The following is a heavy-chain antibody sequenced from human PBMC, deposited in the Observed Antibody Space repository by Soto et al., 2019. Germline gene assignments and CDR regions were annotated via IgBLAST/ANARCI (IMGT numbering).Heavy chain of an antibody. CDR3: ARDPTAYSSSWYFGY. D-gene: IGHD6-13*01. Sequence: GGSLRLSCAASGFTFSSYGMHWVRQAPGKGLEWVAVIWYDGSNKYYADSVKGRFTISRDNSKNTLYLQMNSLRAEDTAVYYCARDPTAYSSSWYFGYWGQGTLVTVSS. CDR1: GFTFSSYG. CDR2: IWYDGSNK. J-gene: IGHJ4*02. V-gene: IGHV3-33*01.